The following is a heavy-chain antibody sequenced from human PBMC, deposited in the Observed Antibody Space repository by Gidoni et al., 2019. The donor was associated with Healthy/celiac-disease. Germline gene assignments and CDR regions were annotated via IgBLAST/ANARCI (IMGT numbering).Heavy chain of an antibody. CDR1: GGTFSRYP. Sequence: QVQLVQSGAEVTTPGSSVKVSCKSSGGTFSRYPISWVRQAPGQGLEWMGGIIPIFGTANYAQKFQGRVTITADESTSTAYMELSSLRSEDTAVYYCVVGTNGGIVATITPYYFDYWGQGTLVTVSS. D-gene: IGHD5-12*01. CDR3: VVGTNGGIVATITPYYFDY. V-gene: IGHV1-69*01. J-gene: IGHJ4*02. CDR2: IIPIFGTA.